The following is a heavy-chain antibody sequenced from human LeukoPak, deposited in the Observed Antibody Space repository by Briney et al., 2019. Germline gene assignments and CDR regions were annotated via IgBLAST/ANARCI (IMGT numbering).Heavy chain of an antibody. CDR2: ISYDGSNK. J-gene: IGHJ4*02. CDR1: GFTFSNYG. D-gene: IGHD1-26*01. V-gene: IGHV3-30*18. CDR3: AKLVGATDYFDY. Sequence: GGSLRLSCAASGFTFSNYGMHWVRQAPGKGLEWVAVISYDGSNKYYADSVKGRFTISRDNSKNTLYLQMNSLRAEDTAVYYCAKLVGATDYFDYWGQGTLVTVSS.